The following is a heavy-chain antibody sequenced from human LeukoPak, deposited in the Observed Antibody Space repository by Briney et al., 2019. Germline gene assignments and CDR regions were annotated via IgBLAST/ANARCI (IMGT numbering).Heavy chain of an antibody. J-gene: IGHJ4*02. CDR2: ISGSGGST. CDR3: AKVGVAAYCGGDCYIDY. V-gene: IGHV3-23*01. Sequence: QTGGSLRLSCAASGFTFSSYAMSWVRQAPGKGLEWVSAISGSGGSTYYADSVKGGFTISRDNSKNTLYLQMNSLRAEDTAVYYCAKVGVAAYCGGDCYIDYWGQGTLVTVSS. D-gene: IGHD2-21*02. CDR1: GFTFSSYA.